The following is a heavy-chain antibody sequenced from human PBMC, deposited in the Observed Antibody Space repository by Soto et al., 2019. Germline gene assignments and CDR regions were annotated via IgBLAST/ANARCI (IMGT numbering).Heavy chain of an antibody. D-gene: IGHD4-17*01. CDR3: ARHYYGDYVRWFDP. CDR1: GGSISSSSYY. Sequence: PSETLSLTCTVSGGSISSSSYYWGWIRQPPGKGLEWIGSIYYSGSTYYNPALKSRVTISVDTSKNQFSLKLSSVTAADTAVYYCARHYYGDYVRWFDPWGQGTLVTVYS. CDR2: IYYSGST. V-gene: IGHV4-39*01. J-gene: IGHJ5*02.